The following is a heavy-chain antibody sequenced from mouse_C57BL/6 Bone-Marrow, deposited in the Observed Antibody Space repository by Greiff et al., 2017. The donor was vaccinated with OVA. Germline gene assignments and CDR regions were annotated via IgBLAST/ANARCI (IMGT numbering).Heavy chain of an antibody. CDR2: ISYDGSN. V-gene: IGHV3-6*01. Sequence: EVKVEESGPGLVKPSQSLSLTCSVTGYSITSGYYWNWIRQFPGNKLEWMGYISYDGSNNYNPSLKNRISITRDTSKNQFFLKLNSVTTEDTATYYCARGRSYYAMDYWGQGTSVTVSS. CDR1: GYSITSGYY. CDR3: ARGRSYYAMDY. J-gene: IGHJ4*01.